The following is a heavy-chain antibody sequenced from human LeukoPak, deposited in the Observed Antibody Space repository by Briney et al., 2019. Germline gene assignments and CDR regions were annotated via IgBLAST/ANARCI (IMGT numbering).Heavy chain of an antibody. D-gene: IGHD6-19*01. V-gene: IGHV1-3*01. CDR2: INAGNGNT. J-gene: IGHJ4*02. CDR3: ARDGSSGWYFYFDY. CDR1: GYTSTSYA. Sequence: ASVKVSCKASGYTSTSYAMHWVRQAPGQRLEWMGWINAGNGNTKYSLKFQGRVTITRDTSASTAYMELSSLRSEDTAVYYCARDGSSGWYFYFDYWGQGTLVTVSS.